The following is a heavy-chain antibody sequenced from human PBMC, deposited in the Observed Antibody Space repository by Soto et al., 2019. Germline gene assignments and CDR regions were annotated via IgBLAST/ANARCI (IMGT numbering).Heavy chain of an antibody. CDR3: AATREWDLLHI. CDR2: ISFDGSDI. CDR1: GFTFVSHA. D-gene: IGHD1-26*01. Sequence: QVQLVESGGGVVQPGRSLRLSCAGSGFTFVSHAMHWVRQAPGKGLEWVAVISFDGSDIYYADSVKGRFTISRDNSKNTLFLRMNSLRADDTAVYYCAATREWDLLHIWGQGTMVTVSS. V-gene: IGHV3-30*03. J-gene: IGHJ3*02.